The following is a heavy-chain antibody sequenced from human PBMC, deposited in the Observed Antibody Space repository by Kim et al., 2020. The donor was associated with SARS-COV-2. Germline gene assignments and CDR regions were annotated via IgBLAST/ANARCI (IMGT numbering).Heavy chain of an antibody. V-gene: IGHV3-23*01. D-gene: IGHD6-6*01. CDR3: AKDFLKYSSSSHPEYNWFDP. J-gene: IGHJ5*02. Sequence: RFTTSRDNSKNTLYLQMNSLRAEDTAVYYCAKDFLKYSSSSHPEYNWFDPWGQGTLVTVSS.